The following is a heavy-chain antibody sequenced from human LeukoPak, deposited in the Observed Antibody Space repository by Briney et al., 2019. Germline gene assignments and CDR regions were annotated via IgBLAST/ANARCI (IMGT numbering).Heavy chain of an antibody. D-gene: IGHD2-2*01. Sequence: AASVKLSCKASGGTFSSYAISWVRQAPGQGLGWMGRIIPILGIANYAQKFQGRVTITADKSTSTAYMELSSLRSEDTAVYYCAKGNELIDIVVVPGGMDVWGQGTTVTVSS. J-gene: IGHJ6*02. CDR3: AKGNELIDIVVVPGGMDV. V-gene: IGHV1-69*04. CDR1: GGTFSSYA. CDR2: IIPILGIA.